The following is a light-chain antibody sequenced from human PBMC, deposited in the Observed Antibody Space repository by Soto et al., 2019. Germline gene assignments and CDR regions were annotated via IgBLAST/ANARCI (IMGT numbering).Light chain of an antibody. V-gene: IGLV3-21*04. J-gene: IGLJ2*01. CDR2: YDS. CDR1: NIGSLS. CDR3: QVWDSSGDVV. Sequence: SYELTQPPSVSVAPGKTARITCGENNIGSLSVHWYQQKPGQAPVLVIYYDSDRPSGIPERFSDSNSGNTATLTISRVEAGDEADYYCQVWDSSGDVVFGGGTKLTVL.